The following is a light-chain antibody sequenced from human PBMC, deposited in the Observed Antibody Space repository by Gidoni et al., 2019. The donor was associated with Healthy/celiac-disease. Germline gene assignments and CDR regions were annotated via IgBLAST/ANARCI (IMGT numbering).Light chain of an antibody. Sequence: QSALTQPASVSGSSGQSLTISCTVTSSDVGGDNYVSWYQQHPGKAPKLMIYEVSNRPSGVSNRFSGAKSGNKASLTISGLQAEDEADYYCSSYTSSSTLYVFGTGTKVTVL. CDR2: EVS. J-gene: IGLJ1*01. CDR1: SSDVGGDNY. CDR3: SSYTSSSTLYV. V-gene: IGLV2-14*01.